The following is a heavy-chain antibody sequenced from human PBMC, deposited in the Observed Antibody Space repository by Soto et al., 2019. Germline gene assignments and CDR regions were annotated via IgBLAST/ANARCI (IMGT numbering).Heavy chain of an antibody. Sequence: GWSLRLSCSASVFTCNTYAMSWFRQAPGKGLEWVSTISGSGGITYYADSVKGRFTISRDNSKTTLSLQMSSLRAEDTAVYYCAKHRLIYDYNNYDFDYWGQGALVTVSS. CDR3: AKHRLIYDYNNYDFDY. CDR1: VFTCNTYA. D-gene: IGHD4-4*01. V-gene: IGHV3-23*01. J-gene: IGHJ4*02. CDR2: ISGSGGIT.